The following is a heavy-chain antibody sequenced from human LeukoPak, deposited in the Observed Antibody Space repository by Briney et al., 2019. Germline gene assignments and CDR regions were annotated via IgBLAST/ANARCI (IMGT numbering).Heavy chain of an antibody. CDR3: ARDGRRDGYNPGYYYYYGMDV. CDR1: GGTFSSYA. CDR2: IIPIFGIA. J-gene: IGHJ6*02. D-gene: IGHD5-24*01. V-gene: IGHV1-69*04. Sequence: GSSVTVSCTASGGTFSSYAISWVRQAPGQGLEWMGRIIPIFGIANYAQKFQGRVTITADKSTSTAYMELSSLRSEDTAVYYCARDGRRDGYNPGYYYYYGMDVWGQGTTVTVSS.